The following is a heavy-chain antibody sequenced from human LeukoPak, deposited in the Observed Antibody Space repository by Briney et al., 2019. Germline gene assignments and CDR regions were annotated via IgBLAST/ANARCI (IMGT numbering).Heavy chain of an antibody. J-gene: IGHJ4*02. CDR2: MSAYNGNT. D-gene: IGHD3-10*01. V-gene: IGHV1-18*01. Sequence: GASVKVSCKASGYTFTSYGISWVRQAPGQGLEWMGWMSAYNGNTNYAQKLQGRVTMTTDTSTSTAYMELRSLRSDDTAVYYCARGRRKDYYGSGSYLYYWGQGTLVTVSS. CDR3: ARGRRKDYYGSGSYLYY. CDR1: GYTFTSYG.